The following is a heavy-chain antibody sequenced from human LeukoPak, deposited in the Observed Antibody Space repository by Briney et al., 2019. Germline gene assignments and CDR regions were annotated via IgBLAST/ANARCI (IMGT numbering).Heavy chain of an antibody. J-gene: IGHJ6*02. Sequence: PGGSLRLSCAASGFIFSSYSMSWVRQAPGMGLEWVSVITGSGGNTYYADSVKGRFTISKDNSKNTVYLQMSSLRVDDTAVYYCAKAASSSWPSYYYGMDVWGQGTTVTASS. D-gene: IGHD6-13*01. V-gene: IGHV3-23*01. CDR3: AKAASSSWPSYYYGMDV. CDR2: ITGSGGNT. CDR1: GFIFSSYS.